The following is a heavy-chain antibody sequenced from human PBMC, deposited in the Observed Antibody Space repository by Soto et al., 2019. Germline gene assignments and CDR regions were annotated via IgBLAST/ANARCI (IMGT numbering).Heavy chain of an antibody. CDR3: ARDDSNGYYPKWFDP. V-gene: IGHV1-69*12. J-gene: IGHJ5*02. Sequence: QVQLVQSGAEVKKPGSSVKVSCKASGGTFSSYGLSWVRQAPGQGLEWMGGIIPIFATTNYAQKFQGRVAITADESTSTSYMELSSLRSEDTAIYYCARDDSNGYYPKWFDPWGQGTLVTVSS. CDR1: GGTFSSYG. CDR2: IIPIFATT. D-gene: IGHD3-22*01.